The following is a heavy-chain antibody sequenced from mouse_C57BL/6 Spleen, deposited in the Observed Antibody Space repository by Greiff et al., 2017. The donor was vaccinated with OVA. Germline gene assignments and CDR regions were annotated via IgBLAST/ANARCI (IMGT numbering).Heavy chain of an antibody. V-gene: IGHV5-9-1*02. J-gene: IGHJ3*01. Sequence: EVQGVESGEGLVKPGGSLKLSCAASGFTFSSYAMSWVRQTPEKRLEWVAYISSGGDYIYYADTVKGRFTISRDNARNTLYLQMSSLKSEDTAMYYCTRDDYDHWFAYWGQGTLVTVSA. CDR1: GFTFSSYA. CDR3: TRDDYDHWFAY. CDR2: ISSGGDYI. D-gene: IGHD2-4*01.